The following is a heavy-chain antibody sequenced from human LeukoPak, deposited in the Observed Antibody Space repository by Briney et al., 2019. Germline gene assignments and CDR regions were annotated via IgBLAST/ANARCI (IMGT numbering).Heavy chain of an antibody. J-gene: IGHJ3*02. CDR2: IIPVLGTA. CDR3: ARARDPLLEMATISDAFDI. D-gene: IGHD5-24*01. V-gene: IGHV1-69*13. Sequence: GASVKVSCKASGGTFSSYAISWVRQAPGQGLEWMGEIIPVLGTANYAQKFQGRGTSTADDSTSTAYMELSSLRSEDTAVYYCARARDPLLEMATISDAFDIWGQGTMVTVSS. CDR1: GGTFSSYA.